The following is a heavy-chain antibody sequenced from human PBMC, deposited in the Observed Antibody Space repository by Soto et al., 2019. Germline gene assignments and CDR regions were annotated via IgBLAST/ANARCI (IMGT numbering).Heavy chain of an antibody. Sequence: SETLSLTCTVSGGSISSYYWSWIRQPPGKGLEWIGYIYYSGSTNYNPSLKSRVTISVDTSKNQFSLKLSSVTAADTAVYYCARLRYSSSWYGVDYWGQGTLVTVSS. D-gene: IGHD6-13*01. CDR1: GGSISSYY. CDR3: ARLRYSSSWYGVDY. CDR2: IYYSGST. V-gene: IGHV4-59*08. J-gene: IGHJ4*02.